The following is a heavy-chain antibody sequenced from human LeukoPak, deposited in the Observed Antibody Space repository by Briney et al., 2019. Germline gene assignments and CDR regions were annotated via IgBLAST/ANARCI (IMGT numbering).Heavy chain of an antibody. Sequence: GGSLRLSCAASGFTFSSYGMHWVRQAPGKGLEWVAFIRYDGSNKYYADSVKGRFTIPRDNSKNTLYLQMNSLRAEDTAVYYCAKDPDSSGYYPVYYFDYWGQGTLVTVSS. CDR3: AKDPDSSGYYPVYYFDY. D-gene: IGHD3-22*01. J-gene: IGHJ4*02. CDR2: IRYDGSNK. V-gene: IGHV3-30*02. CDR1: GFTFSSYG.